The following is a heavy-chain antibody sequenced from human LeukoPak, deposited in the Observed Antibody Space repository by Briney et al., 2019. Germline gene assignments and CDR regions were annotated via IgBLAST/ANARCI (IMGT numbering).Heavy chain of an antibody. Sequence: AASVKVSCKASGYTFTSYGISWVRQAPGQGLEWMGWISAYNGNTNYAQKLQGRVTMTTDTSTSTAYMELRSLRSDDTAVYYCARLYCSSTSCYYYYGMDVWGQGTTVTVSS. V-gene: IGHV1-18*01. CDR1: GYTFTSYG. CDR2: ISAYNGNT. J-gene: IGHJ6*02. CDR3: ARLYCSSTSCYYYYGMDV. D-gene: IGHD2-2*01.